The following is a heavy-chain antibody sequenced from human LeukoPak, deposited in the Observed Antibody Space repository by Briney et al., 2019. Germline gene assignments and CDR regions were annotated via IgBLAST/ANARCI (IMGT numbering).Heavy chain of an antibody. CDR1: GFTFSIYV. V-gene: IGHV3-30*03. CDR2: ISYDGSNK. D-gene: IGHD3-22*01. J-gene: IGHJ4*02. Sequence: GGSLRLSCAASGFTFSIYVMNWVRQAPGKGLEWVAVISYDGSNKYYADSVKGRFTISRDNSKNTLYLQMNSLRAEDTAVYYCARAQYYYDSSGYLISGYWGQGTLVTVSS. CDR3: ARAQYYYDSSGYLISGY.